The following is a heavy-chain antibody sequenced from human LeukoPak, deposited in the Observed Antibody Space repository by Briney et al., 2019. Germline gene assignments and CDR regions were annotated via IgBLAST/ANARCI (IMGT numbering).Heavy chain of an antibody. D-gene: IGHD3/OR15-3a*01. J-gene: IGHJ5*02. CDR3: ARGDWFDYNWFDP. CDR2: INPNSGGT. Sequence: GASVKVSCKASGYTFTGYYMHWVRQAPGQGLEWMGWINPNSGGTNYAQKFQGRVTMTRDTSISTAYMELSRLRSDDTAVYYCARGDWFDYNWFDPWGQGTLVTVSS. CDR1: GYTFTGYY. V-gene: IGHV1-2*02.